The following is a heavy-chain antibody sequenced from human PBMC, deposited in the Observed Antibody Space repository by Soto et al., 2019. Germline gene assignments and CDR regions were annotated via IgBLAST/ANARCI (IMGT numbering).Heavy chain of an antibody. V-gene: IGHV3-53*01. CDR1: GFSVSTSH. Sequence: GGSLRLSCAAAGFSVSTSHISWVRQAPGKGLEWVSVIYSGGATHYAVSVKGRFIISRDKSKNTVDLQMNSLRAEDTAVYYCARDDWAPSGGSSFDYWGQGTLVTVSS. D-gene: IGHD2-15*01. CDR2: IYSGGAT. J-gene: IGHJ4*02. CDR3: ARDDWAPSGGSSFDY.